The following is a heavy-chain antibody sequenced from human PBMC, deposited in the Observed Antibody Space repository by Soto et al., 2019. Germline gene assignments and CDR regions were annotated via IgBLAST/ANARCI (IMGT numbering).Heavy chain of an antibody. CDR1: GVTPRSYA. CDR3: AKGPQWELPPHWFDP. J-gene: IGHJ5*02. V-gene: IGHV3-23*01. CDR2: FCGSGGST. Sequence: LCYRASGVTPRSYAMSCVCQAPGKGLEWVSAFCGSGGSTYYADSVKGRFTISRDNSKNSLYLQMNCLRAEDLVVYYCAKGPQWELPPHWFDPWGQGT. D-gene: IGHD1-26*01.